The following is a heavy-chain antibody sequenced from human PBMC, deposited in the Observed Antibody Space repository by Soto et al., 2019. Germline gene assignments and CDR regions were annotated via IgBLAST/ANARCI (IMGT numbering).Heavy chain of an antibody. CDR3: ARSYEALSHDY. D-gene: IGHD3-16*01. V-gene: IGHV3-74*01. J-gene: IGHJ4*02. Sequence: EVQLVESGGGLVQPGGSLRLSCAASGFTFSSYWMHWVRQAPGKGLVWVSRINSDGSSINYADSVKGRFIISRDNAKNTLRLKMNSLRAEDTDVYYCARSYEALSHDYWGQGTLVTVSS. CDR2: INSDGSSI. CDR1: GFTFSSYW.